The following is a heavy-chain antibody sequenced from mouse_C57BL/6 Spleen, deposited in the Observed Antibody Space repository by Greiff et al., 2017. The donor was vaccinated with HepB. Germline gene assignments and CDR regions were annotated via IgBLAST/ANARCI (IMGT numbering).Heavy chain of an antibody. CDR2: IYPSDSET. V-gene: IGHV1-61*01. Sequence: QVQLKQPGAELVRPGSSVKLSCKASGYTFTSYWMDWVKQRPGQGLEWIGNIYPSDSETHYNQKFKDKATLTVDKSSSTAYMQLSSLTSEDSAVYYCARSHRAGVTPFAYWGQGTLVTVSA. D-gene: IGHD2-2*01. J-gene: IGHJ3*01. CDR1: GYTFTSYW. CDR3: ARSHRAGVTPFAY.